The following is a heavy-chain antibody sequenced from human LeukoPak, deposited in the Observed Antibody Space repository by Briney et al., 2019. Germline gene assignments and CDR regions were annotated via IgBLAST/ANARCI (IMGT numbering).Heavy chain of an antibody. V-gene: IGHV3-7*01. CDR1: GFTFSNYW. D-gene: IGHD5-18*01. CDR3: ARDPSRGYSCGYGDY. CDR2: IERDGSEK. J-gene: IGHJ4*02. Sequence: GGSLSLSCAASGFTFSNYWMNWVRQLPGKGLEWVAIIERDGSEKYYVDSVKGRFTISRDNAKNSLYLQMNSLRAEDTAVYYCARDPSRGYSCGYGDYWGQGSLDTVSS.